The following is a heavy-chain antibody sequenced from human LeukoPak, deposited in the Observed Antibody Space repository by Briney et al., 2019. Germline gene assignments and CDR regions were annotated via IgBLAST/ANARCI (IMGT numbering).Heavy chain of an antibody. D-gene: IGHD2-2*01. CDR3: ARDGVSAAVAY. CDR2: IKQDGREK. CDR1: GFTLRTYW. V-gene: IGHV3-7*01. J-gene: IGHJ4*02. Sequence: GGSLRLSCAASGFTLRTYWMSWVRQAPGKGLEWVANIKQDGREKYYVDSVKGRFTISRDNANNSLYLQMNSLRAEDTAVYYCARDGVSAAVAYWGQGALVTVSS.